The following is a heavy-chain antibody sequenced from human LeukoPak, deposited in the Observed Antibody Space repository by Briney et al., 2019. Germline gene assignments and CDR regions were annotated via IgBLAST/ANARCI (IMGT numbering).Heavy chain of an antibody. CDR2: IYYIGST. J-gene: IGHJ4*02. CDR3: ARTGTTFFDY. Sequence: NPSETLSLTCTVSGGSMSHYYWSWIRQPPGKGLEWIGYIYYIGSTNYNPSFKSRVTISVDTSKNQFSLKLNSVTAADTAVYYCARTGTTFFDYWGQGSLVTVS. V-gene: IGHV4-59*01. D-gene: IGHD1-7*01. CDR1: GGSMSHYY.